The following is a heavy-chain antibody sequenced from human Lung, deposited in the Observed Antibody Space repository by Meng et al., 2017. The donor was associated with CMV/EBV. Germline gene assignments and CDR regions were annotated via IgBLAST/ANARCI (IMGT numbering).Heavy chain of an antibody. D-gene: IGHD3-22*01. J-gene: IGHJ5*02. CDR2: INPRSGDT. Sequence: ASVXVSCKGLRYTFGDYFMHWVRQAPGQGLEWMGWINPRSGDTNYAQEFQGRVTMTRDTAISATYMELRRLRPDDTAVYYCARCNYYYDSSGPVGPWRQGTLVTVSS. V-gene: IGHV1-2*02. CDR1: RYTFGDYF. CDR3: ARCNYYYDSSGPVGP.